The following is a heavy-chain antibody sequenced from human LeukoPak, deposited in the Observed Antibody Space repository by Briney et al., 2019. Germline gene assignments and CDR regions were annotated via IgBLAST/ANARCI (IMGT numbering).Heavy chain of an antibody. CDR2: ISGSAHKI. Sequence: PGGFLRLSCVASGITFSNYAVSWVRQAPEKGLDWVSVISGSAHKIRYADSVKGRFTISRDNSENIVYLQMNNLRAEDTAVYYCARALYWGQGTLVTVSS. V-gene: IGHV3-23*01. CDR3: ARALY. J-gene: IGHJ4*02. CDR1: GITFSNYA.